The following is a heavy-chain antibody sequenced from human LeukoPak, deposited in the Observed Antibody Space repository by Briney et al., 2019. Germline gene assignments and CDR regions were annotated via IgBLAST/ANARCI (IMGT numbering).Heavy chain of an antibody. Sequence: RGSLRLSCAASGFTFSTYAMHWVRQAPGEGLESVAVISYDGSNRYYPDSVKGRFTISRDTSKNTLYLQVNSLRADDTAVYYCAREYDSSGYPFDYWGQGTLVTVSS. J-gene: IGHJ4*02. CDR2: ISYDGSNR. CDR1: GFTFSTYA. V-gene: IGHV3-30-3*01. CDR3: AREYDSSGYPFDY. D-gene: IGHD3-22*01.